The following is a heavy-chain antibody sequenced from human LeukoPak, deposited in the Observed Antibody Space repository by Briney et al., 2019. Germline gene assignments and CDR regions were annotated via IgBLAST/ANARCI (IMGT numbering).Heavy chain of an antibody. V-gene: IGHV4-31*03. Sequence: SETLSLTCTVSGVTISSGGYYWSWIGQDPGKGLEWVGYIYYSGSTYYNPSLKSRVTISVDASKNQFSLKLSSVTAADTAVYYCATVDTAMPYYFDYWGQGTLVTVSS. J-gene: IGHJ4*02. CDR2: IYYSGST. D-gene: IGHD5-18*01. CDR3: ATVDTAMPYYFDY. CDR1: GVTISSGGYY.